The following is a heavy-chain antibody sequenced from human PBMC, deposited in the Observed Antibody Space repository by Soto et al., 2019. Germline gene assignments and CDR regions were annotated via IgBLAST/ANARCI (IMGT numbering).Heavy chain of an antibody. CDR3: AGDQGPNYMAV. CDR2: TSGRDGNI. Sequence: PGGSLRLSCAASGFSFSDSFVSWSRQTPGKGLEWLSYTSGRDGNIYYADSVRGRFTISRDNAKNSVYLQMNSLRAEDTAVYYCAGDQGPNYMAVWGKGTTVTVSS. CDR1: GFSFSDSF. J-gene: IGHJ6*03. V-gene: IGHV3-11*01.